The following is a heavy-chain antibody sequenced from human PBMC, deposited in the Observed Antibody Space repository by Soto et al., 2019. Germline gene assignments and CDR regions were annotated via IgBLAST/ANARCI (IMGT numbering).Heavy chain of an antibody. D-gene: IGHD1-20*01. CDR2: INHSGST. CDR1: GGSFSGYY. J-gene: IGHJ3*02. Sequence: TSETLSLTCAVYGGSFSGYYWSWIRQPLGKGLEWIGEINHSGSTNYNPSLKSRVTISVDTSKNQFSLKLSSVTAADTAVYYCALTGTTVRGAFDIWGQGTMVTVSS. V-gene: IGHV4-34*01. CDR3: ALTGTTVRGAFDI.